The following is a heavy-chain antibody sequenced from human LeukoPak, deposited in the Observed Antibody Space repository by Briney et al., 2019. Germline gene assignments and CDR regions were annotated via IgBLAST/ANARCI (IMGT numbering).Heavy chain of an antibody. CDR1: GYSFTNYG. Sequence: ASVKVSCKASGYSFTNYGISWVRQAPGQGLEWMGWISTYNGHTNYAQRLQGRVTMTTDTSTGTAYMELRNLISDDTAVYYCARDRHVGTFSGLLHWGQGSLVIVSS. V-gene: IGHV1-18*01. D-gene: IGHD1-26*01. CDR3: ARDRHVGTFSGLLH. J-gene: IGHJ4*02. CDR2: ISTYNGHT.